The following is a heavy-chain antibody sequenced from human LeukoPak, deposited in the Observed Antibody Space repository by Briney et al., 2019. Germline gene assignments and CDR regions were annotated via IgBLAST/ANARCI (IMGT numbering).Heavy chain of an antibody. J-gene: IGHJ4*02. V-gene: IGHV3-23*01. CDR3: SKVSRAGYNSGAHFDY. CDR2: IGGGGGST. D-gene: IGHD5-12*01. CDR1: GFTFSSYA. Sequence: GGSLRLSCAASGFTFSSYAMNWVRQAPGKGLEWVSGIGGGGGSTYYADPVKGRSTISRDKFKNTLNLQMNRLRADDTAVYYCSKVSRAGYNSGAHFDYWGPGTLVSVSS.